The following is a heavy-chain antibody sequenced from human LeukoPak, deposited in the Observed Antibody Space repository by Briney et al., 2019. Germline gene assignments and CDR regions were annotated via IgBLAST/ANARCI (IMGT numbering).Heavy chain of an antibody. CDR2: IIYSGTT. CDR3: GRHARREELRHGAFDI. CDR1: GGSISSSSFY. J-gene: IGHJ3*02. D-gene: IGHD3-3*01. Sequence: PSETLSLTCTVSGGSISSSSFYWGRIRPSPGLGREGIVSIIYSGTTYYNPSLKRRITTSVDTSKNQFSLKVRSVTAADTAVYYCGRHARREELRHGAFDIWGQGTMVIVSS. V-gene: IGHV4-39*01.